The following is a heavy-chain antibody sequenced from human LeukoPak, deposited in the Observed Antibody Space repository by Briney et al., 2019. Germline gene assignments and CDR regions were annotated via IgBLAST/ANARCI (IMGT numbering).Heavy chain of an antibody. V-gene: IGHV3-11*04. CDR2: ISSSGSTI. Sequence: GGSLRLSCAASGFTFSDYYMSWVRQAPGKGLEWVSYISSSGSTIYYADSVKGRFTISRDNAKNSMYLQMNSLRAEDTAVYYCARDGDYGGIFRFFYDIWGQGTMVTVSS. CDR1: GFTFSDYY. CDR3: ARDGDYGGIFRFFYDI. J-gene: IGHJ3*02. D-gene: IGHD4-23*01.